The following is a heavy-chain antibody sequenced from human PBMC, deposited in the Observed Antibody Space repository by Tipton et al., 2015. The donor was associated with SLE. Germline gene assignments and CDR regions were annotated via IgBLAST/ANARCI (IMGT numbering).Heavy chain of an antibody. D-gene: IGHD6-13*01. CDR1: GGTFSSYT. Sequence: QSGAEVKKPGSSVKVSCKASGGTFSSYTISWVRQAPGQGLEWMGRIIPILGISNYAQKFQGRVTITADKSTSTAYMELSSLRSEDTAVYYCARDSSSSSWYAFDIWGQGTMVTVSS. CDR2: IIPILGIS. CDR3: ARDSSSSSWYAFDI. J-gene: IGHJ3*02. V-gene: IGHV1-69*04.